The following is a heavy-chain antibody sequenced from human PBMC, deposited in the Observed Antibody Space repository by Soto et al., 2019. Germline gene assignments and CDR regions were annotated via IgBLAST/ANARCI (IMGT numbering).Heavy chain of an antibody. Sequence: QVQLQQWGARLLKPSETLSLTCGVSGGSFSGYYWTWIRQPPGKGLEWIGAINDSGSTNYNPSLKSRVTMSVDTSKNQFSLKLDSVTAADTAVYYCARGPRKLIYWSQGILVTVSS. D-gene: IGHD3-16*01. V-gene: IGHV4-34*02. CDR3: ARGPRKLIY. J-gene: IGHJ4*02. CDR1: GGSFSGYY. CDR2: INDSGST.